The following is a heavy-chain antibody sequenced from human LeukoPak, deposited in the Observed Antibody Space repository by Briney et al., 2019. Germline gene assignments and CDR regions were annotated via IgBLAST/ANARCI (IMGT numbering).Heavy chain of an antibody. J-gene: IGHJ4*02. Sequence: PSETLSLICTVSGGSISSSSYYWGWIRQPPGKGLEWIGSIYYSGSTYYNPSLKSRVTISVDTSKNQFSLKLSSVTAADTAVYYCARYDHDSSGYYYLDYWGQGTLVTVSS. CDR3: ARYDHDSSGYYYLDY. CDR2: IYYSGST. V-gene: IGHV4-39*01. CDR1: GGSISSSSYY. D-gene: IGHD3-22*01.